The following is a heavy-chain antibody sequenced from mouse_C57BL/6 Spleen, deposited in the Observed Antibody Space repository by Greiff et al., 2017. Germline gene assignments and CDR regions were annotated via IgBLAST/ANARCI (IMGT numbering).Heavy chain of an antibody. V-gene: IGHV5-4*01. CDR2: ISDGGSYT. CDR3: AREGMITEAWFAY. Sequence: EVKLVESGGGLVKPGGSLKLSCAASGFTFSSYAMSWVRQTPEKRLEWVATISDGGSYTYYPDNVKGRFTISRDNAKKNLYLQMSHLKSEDTAMYYCAREGMITEAWFAYWGQGTLVTVSA. CDR1: GFTFSSYA. D-gene: IGHD2-4*01. J-gene: IGHJ3*01.